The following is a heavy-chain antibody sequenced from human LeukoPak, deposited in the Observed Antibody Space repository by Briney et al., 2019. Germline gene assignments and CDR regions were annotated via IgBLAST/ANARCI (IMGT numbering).Heavy chain of an antibody. CDR3: ARERARYCSSTSCYPFDI. Sequence: GASVKVSCKASGYTFTSYGISWVRQAPGQGLAWMGWISAYNGNTNYAQKLQGRVTMTTDTSTSTAYMELRSLRSDDTAVYYCARERARYCSSTSCYPFDIWGQGTMVTVSS. J-gene: IGHJ3*02. V-gene: IGHV1-18*04. CDR2: ISAYNGNT. CDR1: GYTFTSYG. D-gene: IGHD2-2*01.